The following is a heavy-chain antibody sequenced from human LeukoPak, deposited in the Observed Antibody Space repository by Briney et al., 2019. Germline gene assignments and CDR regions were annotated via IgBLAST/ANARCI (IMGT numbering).Heavy chain of an antibody. Sequence: GGSLRLSCAASGFTFSSYAMSWVRQAPGKGLEWVSAISGSGGSTYYADSVKGRFTISRDNSKNTLYLQMNSLRAGDTAVYYCARAGTSSSFSMDVWGQGTTVTVSS. V-gene: IGHV3-23*01. J-gene: IGHJ6*02. CDR1: GFTFSSYA. CDR2: ISGSGGST. CDR3: ARAGTSSSFSMDV. D-gene: IGHD6-13*01.